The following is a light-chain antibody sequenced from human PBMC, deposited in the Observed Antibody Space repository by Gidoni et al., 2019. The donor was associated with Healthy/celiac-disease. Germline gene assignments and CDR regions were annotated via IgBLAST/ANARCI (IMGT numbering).Light chain of an antibody. CDR2: AAS. Sequence: DIQMTQSPSSLSASVGDRVTITCRASQSISSYLNWYQQKPGKAPKLLIYAASSLQSGVPSRFSGSVSGTDFTLTISSLQPEDFATYYCQQSYSTPLFTFGPGTKVEIK. CDR1: QSISSY. CDR3: QQSYSTPLFT. J-gene: IGKJ3*01. V-gene: IGKV1-39*01.